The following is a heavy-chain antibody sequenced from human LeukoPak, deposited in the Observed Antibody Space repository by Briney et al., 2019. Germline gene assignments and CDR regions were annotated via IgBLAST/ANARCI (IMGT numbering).Heavy chain of an antibody. CDR3: ARSLTGYYDSSGF. CDR1: GYTFTSYY. D-gene: IGHD3-22*01. CDR2: INPSGGTT. Sequence: ASVKASCKASGYTFTSYYMHWVRQAPGQGLEWMGIINPSGGTTSYAQKFQGRVTMTRDTSTSTIYMELSSLRSEDTAVYYCARSLTGYYDSSGFWGQGTLVTVSS. V-gene: IGHV1-46*01. J-gene: IGHJ4*02.